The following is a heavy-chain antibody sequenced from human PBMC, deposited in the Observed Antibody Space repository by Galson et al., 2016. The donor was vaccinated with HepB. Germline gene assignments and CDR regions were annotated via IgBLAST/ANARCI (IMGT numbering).Heavy chain of an antibody. Sequence: SVKVSCKASGFTFSSSAVQWVRQARGQRLEWIGWIVVGSGNTKYAQKFQERLSISADTSKNQFSLQLSSVTAADTAVYFCSRLTTTGTFDAFDVWGQGTRVTVSS. CDR3: SRLTTTGTFDAFDV. V-gene: IGHV1-58*01. D-gene: IGHD1-1*01. CDR1: GFTFSSSA. CDR2: IVVGSGNT. J-gene: IGHJ3*01.